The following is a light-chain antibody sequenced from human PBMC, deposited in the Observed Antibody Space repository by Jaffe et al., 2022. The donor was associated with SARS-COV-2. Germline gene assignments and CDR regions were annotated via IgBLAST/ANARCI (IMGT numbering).Light chain of an antibody. CDR1: SSDVGRYNY. CDR2: EVS. V-gene: IGLV2-8*01. CDR3: CSYAGSNTLV. Sequence: QSALSQPPSASGSPGQTVTISCTGTSSDVGRYNYVSWYQQHPGKAPKLVLYEVSKRPSGVPDRFSGSKSGNTASLTVSGLQADDESDFYCCSYAGSNTLVFGGGTKLTVL. J-gene: IGLJ2*01.